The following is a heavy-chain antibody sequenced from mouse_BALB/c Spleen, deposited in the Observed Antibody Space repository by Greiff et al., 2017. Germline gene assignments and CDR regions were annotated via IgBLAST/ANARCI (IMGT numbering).Heavy chain of an antibody. CDR3: ASYYDYAMDY. V-gene: IGHV2-9*02. D-gene: IGHD2-4*01. J-gene: IGHJ4*01. CDR2: IRAGGST. CDR1: GFSLTSYG. Sequence: VMLVESGPGLVAPSQTLSITCTVSGFSLTSYGVHWVRQPPGKGLEWLGVIRAGGSTNYNSALMSRLSISKDNTKSQVFLKMNSLQTDDTAMYYCASYYDYAMDYWGQGTSVTVSS.